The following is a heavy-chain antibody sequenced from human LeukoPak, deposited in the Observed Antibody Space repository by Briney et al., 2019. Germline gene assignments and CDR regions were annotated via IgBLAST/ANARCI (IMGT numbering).Heavy chain of an antibody. D-gene: IGHD2-15*01. CDR1: GFTFSSYG. Sequence: GGSLRLSCAASGFTFSSYGMHWVRQAPGKGLEWVAVISYDGSNKYYADSVKGRFTISRDNSKNTLYLQMNSLRAEDTAVCYCAKPDIVVVVAATYYFDYWGQGTLVTVSS. CDR2: ISYDGSNK. J-gene: IGHJ4*02. CDR3: AKPDIVVVVAATYYFDY. V-gene: IGHV3-30*18.